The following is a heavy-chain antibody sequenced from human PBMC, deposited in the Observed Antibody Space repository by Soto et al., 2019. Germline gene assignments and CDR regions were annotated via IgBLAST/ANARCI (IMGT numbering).Heavy chain of an antibody. Sequence: QVQLVQSGAEVKKPGASVKVSCKASGYTFTSYYMHWVRQAPGQGLEWMGIINPSGGSASYARKFQGSVTMTRDTSTSTVYMELSSLRSEDTAVYYCARSYDFWSGSPALDYWGQGTLVTVSS. CDR1: GYTFTSYY. V-gene: IGHV1-46*03. CDR2: INPSGGSA. D-gene: IGHD3-3*01. CDR3: ARSYDFWSGSPALDY. J-gene: IGHJ4*02.